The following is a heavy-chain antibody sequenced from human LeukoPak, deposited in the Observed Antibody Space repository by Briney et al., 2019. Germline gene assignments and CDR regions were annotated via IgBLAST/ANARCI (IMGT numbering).Heavy chain of an antibody. CDR3: ASLRGDYVGNDFDY. CDR1: GFTFDDCG. J-gene: IGHJ4*02. Sequence: GGSLRLSCAASGFTFDDCGMSWVRQAPGKGLEWVSGINWNGGSTGYADSVKGRFTISRDNAKNSLYLQMNSLRAEDTALYYCASLRGDYVGNDFDYWGQGTLVTVSS. V-gene: IGHV3-20*04. D-gene: IGHD4-23*01. CDR2: INWNGGST.